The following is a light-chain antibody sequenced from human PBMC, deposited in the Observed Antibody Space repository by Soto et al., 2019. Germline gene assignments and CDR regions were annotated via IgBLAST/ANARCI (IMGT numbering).Light chain of an antibody. CDR1: SSNIGNNY. J-gene: IGLJ2*01. V-gene: IGLV1-51*01. CDR3: GTWDSSLSAGV. CDR2: DNN. Sequence: QSVLTQPPSVSAAPGQKVTISCSGSSSNIGNNYVSWYQQLPGTAPKLLIYDNNKRPSGIPDRFSGSKSATSATLGITGLXXXXEADYYCGTWDSSLSAGVFGGGTKLTVL.